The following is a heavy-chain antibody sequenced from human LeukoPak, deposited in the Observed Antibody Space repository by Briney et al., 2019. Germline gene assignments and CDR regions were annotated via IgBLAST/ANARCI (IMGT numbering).Heavy chain of an antibody. V-gene: IGHV4-34*01. CDR2: INHSGST. CDR3: ARGRRVAAAYDY. Sequence: TPSETLSLTCAVYGGSFSGYYWSWIRQPPGKGLEWIGEINHSGSTNYNPSLKSRVTISVDTSKNQFSLKLSSVTAADTAVYYRARGRRVAAAYDYWGQGTLVTVSS. D-gene: IGHD6-13*01. CDR1: GGSFSGYY. J-gene: IGHJ4*02.